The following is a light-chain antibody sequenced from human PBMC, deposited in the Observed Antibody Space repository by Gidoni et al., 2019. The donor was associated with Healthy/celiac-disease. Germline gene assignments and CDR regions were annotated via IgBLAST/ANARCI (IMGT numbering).Light chain of an antibody. Sequence: EIVLSPSPGPLSLSPGESATLSSRASQSVSSSYLAWYQQKPGQAPRLLIYGASSRATGIPDRFSGSGSGTDFTLTISRLEPEDFAVYYCQQYGSTPRTFGQGTKVEIK. J-gene: IGKJ1*01. CDR3: QQYGSTPRT. CDR2: GAS. CDR1: QSVSSSY. V-gene: IGKV3-20*01.